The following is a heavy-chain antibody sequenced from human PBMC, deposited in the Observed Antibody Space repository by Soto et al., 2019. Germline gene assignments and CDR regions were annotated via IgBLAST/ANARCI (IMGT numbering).Heavy chain of an antibody. V-gene: IGHV3-21*01. CDR3: ASGPGNYYDSSGYSTSTRGYY. CDR1: GFTFSSYS. Sequence: GGSLRLSCAASGFTFSSYSMNWVRQAPGKGLEWVSSISSSSSYIYYADSVKGRFTISRDNAKNSLYLQMNSLRAEDTAVYYCASGPGNYYDSSGYSTSTRGYYWGQGTLVTVSS. D-gene: IGHD3-22*01. J-gene: IGHJ4*02. CDR2: ISSSSSYI.